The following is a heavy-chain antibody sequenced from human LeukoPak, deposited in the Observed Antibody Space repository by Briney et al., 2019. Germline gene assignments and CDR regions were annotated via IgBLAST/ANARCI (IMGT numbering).Heavy chain of an antibody. CDR1: GGSISSGGYY. D-gene: IGHD3-10*01. J-gene: IGHJ6*02. CDR2: IYYSGST. V-gene: IGHV4-31*03. CDR3: ARALFYGSGYGMDV. Sequence: SQTLSLTCTVSGGSISSGGYYWSWIRQHPGKGLEWIGYIYYSGSTYYNPSLKSRVTISVDTSKNQFSLKLSSVTAADTAVYYCARALFYGSGYGMDVWGQGTTVTVSS.